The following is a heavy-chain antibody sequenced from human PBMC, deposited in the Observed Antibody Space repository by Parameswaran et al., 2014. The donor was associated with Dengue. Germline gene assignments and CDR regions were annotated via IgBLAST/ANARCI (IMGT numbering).Heavy chain of an antibody. CDR3: ARAGAAVTRNFDH. Sequence: SWVRQAPGQGLEWMGWISAYNGNTNYAQKLQGRVTMTTDTSTSTAYMDLRSLRSDDTAVYFCARAGAAVTRNFDHWGQGTLVTVSS. V-gene: IGHV1-18*01. CDR2: ISAYNGNT. J-gene: IGHJ4*02. D-gene: IGHD4-11*01.